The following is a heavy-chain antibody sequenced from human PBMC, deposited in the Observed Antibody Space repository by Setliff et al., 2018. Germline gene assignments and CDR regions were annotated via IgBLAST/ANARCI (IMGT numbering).Heavy chain of an antibody. CDR3: ARAAARAEYSDTSAYLPFDF. CDR1: GYPISRGFY. J-gene: IGHJ4*02. Sequence: SETLSLTCTVSGYPISRGFYWGWIRQSPGKGLEWIGSVYHSGSSYQKPSLRSRIAVSVDTSKNQFSLRLNSVTAADTAVYFCARAAARAEYSDTSAYLPFDFWGLGTLVTVSS. V-gene: IGHV4-38-2*02. CDR2: VYHSGSS. D-gene: IGHD3-16*01.